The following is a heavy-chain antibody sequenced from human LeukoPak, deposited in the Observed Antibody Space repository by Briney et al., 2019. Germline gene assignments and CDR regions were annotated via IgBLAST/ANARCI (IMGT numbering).Heavy chain of an antibody. CDR2: ISSRDDST. Sequence: GGSLRLSCEASGFTFSSYDISWVRQTPGKGLEWVSGISSRDDSTYYAHFVKGRFTISRDNAKNSLYLQMNSLRAEDTAVYYCAELGITMIGGVWGKGTTVTISS. V-gene: IGHV3-23*01. CDR3: AELGITMIGGV. J-gene: IGHJ6*04. CDR1: GFTFSSYD. D-gene: IGHD3-10*02.